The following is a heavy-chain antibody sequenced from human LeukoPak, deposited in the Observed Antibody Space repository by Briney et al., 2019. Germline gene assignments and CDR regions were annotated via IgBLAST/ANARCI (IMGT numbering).Heavy chain of an antibody. D-gene: IGHD5-12*01. V-gene: IGHV4-59*01. CDR2: VFNNGGT. CDR3: VASYGGYVLDY. CDR1: GGSIGSYH. Sequence: SETLSLICSVPGGSIGSYHWNWSRHPSGKGLEWIGIVFNNGGTKHNPSLKSRVAISVDTSKNQFALKLSSVTAADTAVYYCVASYGGYVLDYWGQGALVIVSS. J-gene: IGHJ4*02.